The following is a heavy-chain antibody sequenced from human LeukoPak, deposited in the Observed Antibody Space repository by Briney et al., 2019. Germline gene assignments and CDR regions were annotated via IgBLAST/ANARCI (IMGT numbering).Heavy chain of an antibody. Sequence: ASVKVSCKASGYTFTSYYMHWVRQAPGQGLEWMGMINPSGGSTSYAQKFQGRVTMTRDMSTSTVYMELSSLRSEDTAVYYCAIWPDWDSSSSQLGGAFDIWGQGTMVTVSS. D-gene: IGHD6-6*01. V-gene: IGHV1-46*01. J-gene: IGHJ3*02. CDR3: AIWPDWDSSSSQLGGAFDI. CDR1: GYTFTSYY. CDR2: INPSGGST.